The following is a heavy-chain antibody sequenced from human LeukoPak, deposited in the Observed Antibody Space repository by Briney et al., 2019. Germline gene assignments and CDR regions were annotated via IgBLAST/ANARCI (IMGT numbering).Heavy chain of an antibody. D-gene: IGHD3-9*01. V-gene: IGHV4-38-2*01. CDR3: ARRRRLRYFDWLSNDAFDI. J-gene: IGHJ3*02. CDR2: IYHSGST. Sequence: SETLSLTCAVSGYSISSGYYWGWIRQPPGKGLEWIGSIYHSGSTYYNPSLESRVTISVDTSNNQFSLKLSSVTAADTAVYYCARRRRLRYFDWLSNDAFDIWGQGTMVTVSS. CDR1: GYSISSGYY.